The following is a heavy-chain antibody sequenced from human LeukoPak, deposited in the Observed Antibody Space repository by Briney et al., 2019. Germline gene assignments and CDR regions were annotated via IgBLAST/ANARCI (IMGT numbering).Heavy chain of an antibody. Sequence: GGSLRLSCAVSGLTSSTYATSYAMTWVRQAPGKGLEWVSGISGSGGSTYYAESVKGRFTISRDNFKNTLYLQMNSLRDDDTAIYYCAKGATSGWLLYWFDPWGQGTLVTASS. J-gene: IGHJ5*02. CDR2: ISGSGGST. V-gene: IGHV3-23*01. D-gene: IGHD6-19*01. CDR1: GLTSSTYATSYA. CDR3: AKGATSGWLLYWFDP.